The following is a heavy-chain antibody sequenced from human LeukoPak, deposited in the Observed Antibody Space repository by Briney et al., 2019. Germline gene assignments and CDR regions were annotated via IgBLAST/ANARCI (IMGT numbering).Heavy chain of an antibody. J-gene: IGHJ4*02. CDR1: GFTFSNYA. V-gene: IGHV3-23*01. CDR2: ITGSGTNR. Sequence: GGSLRLSCVASGFTFSNYAMSWVRQAPGKGLEWVLAITGSGTNRYYADSLKGRFTTSRDNSKNTVFLQMNSLRHEDTAIYYCVIWGDYDVLTGYYVPDYWGQGTLVTVAS. CDR3: VIWGDYDVLTGYYVPDY. D-gene: IGHD3-9*01.